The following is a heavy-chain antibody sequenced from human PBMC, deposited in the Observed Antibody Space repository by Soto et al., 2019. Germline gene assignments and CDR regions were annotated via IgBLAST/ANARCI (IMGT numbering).Heavy chain of an antibody. D-gene: IGHD6-13*01. V-gene: IGHV4-4*02. Sequence: SETLSLTCAVSIGSISSSNWWSWVRQPPGKGLEWIGEIYHSGSTNYNPSLKSRVTISVDKSKNQFSLKLSSVTAADTAVYYCAREAAAAGSYYYYYMDVWGKGTTVTVSS. CDR2: IYHSGST. J-gene: IGHJ6*03. CDR1: IGSISSSNW. CDR3: AREAAAAGSYYYYYMDV.